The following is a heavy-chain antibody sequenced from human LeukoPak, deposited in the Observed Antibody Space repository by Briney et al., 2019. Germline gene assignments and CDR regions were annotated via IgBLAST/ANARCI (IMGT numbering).Heavy chain of an antibody. CDR2: IKSDGST. V-gene: IGHV3-74*01. Sequence: GGSLRLSCAASGFTFNSYWMHWVRQAPGKGLVGVSRIKSDGSTRYADSVKGRFTISRDNAKNTVSLQMTSLRAEDTGVYYCARAPSEIGGYYPEYFRHWGQGTLVIVSS. D-gene: IGHD3-22*01. J-gene: IGHJ1*01. CDR3: ARAPSEIGGYYPEYFRH. CDR1: GFTFNSYW.